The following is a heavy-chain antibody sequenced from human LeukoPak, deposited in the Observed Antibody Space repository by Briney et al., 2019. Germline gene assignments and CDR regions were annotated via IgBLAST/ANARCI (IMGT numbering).Heavy chain of an antibody. CDR3: AVGELTWDY. CDR1: GGSISSSSYY. CDR2: IYYSGST. Sequence: SETLSLTCTVSGGSISSSSYYWGWIRQPPGEGLEWIGSIYYSGSTYYNPSLKSRVTISVDTSKNQFSLKLSSVTAADTAVYYCAVGELTWDYWGQGTLVTVSS. J-gene: IGHJ4*02. V-gene: IGHV4-39*01. D-gene: IGHD3-10*01.